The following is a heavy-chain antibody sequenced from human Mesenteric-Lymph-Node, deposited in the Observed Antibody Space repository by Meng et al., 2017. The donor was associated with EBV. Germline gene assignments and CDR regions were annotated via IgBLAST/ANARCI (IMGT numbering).Heavy chain of an antibody. CDR2: INPDSGVT. CDR3: ARDLAAAGTNWFDT. D-gene: IGHD6-13*01. J-gene: IGHJ5*02. V-gene: IGHV1-2*06. Sequence: QVQLVQSGAEVTKPGASVKVSCKTSGYTFTAYFIHWVRQAPGQGLEWVGRINPDSGVTYYAQKFQGRVTMTRDTSISAAYMELNSLRSDDAATYYCARDLAAAGTNWFDTWGQGPLVTVSS. CDR1: GYTFTAYF.